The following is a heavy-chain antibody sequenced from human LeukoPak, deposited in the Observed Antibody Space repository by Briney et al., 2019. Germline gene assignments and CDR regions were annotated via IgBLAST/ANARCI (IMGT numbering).Heavy chain of an antibody. J-gene: IGHJ4*02. CDR1: GYTFTSYG. D-gene: IGHD3-9*01. CDR3: AREANVLRYFAAYNHFDY. CDR2: ISAYNGNT. Sequence: ASVKASCKASGYTFTSYGISWVRQAPGQGLEWMGWISAYNGNTNYAQKLQGRVTMTTDTSTSTAYMELRSLRSDDTAVYYCAREANVLRYFAAYNHFDYWGQGTLVTVSS. V-gene: IGHV1-18*01.